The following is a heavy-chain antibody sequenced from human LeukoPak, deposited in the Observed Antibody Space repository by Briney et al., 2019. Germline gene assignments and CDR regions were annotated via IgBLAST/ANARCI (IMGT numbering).Heavy chain of an antibody. D-gene: IGHD6-13*01. V-gene: IGHV3-7*01. Sequence: GGSLRLSCAASGFTFSSYWMSWVRQAPGKGLEWVANIKQDGSEKYYVDSVKGRFTISRDNAKNSLYLQMNSLRAEDTAVYYCAREGGSSWSWAFDIWGQGTMVTVSS. CDR1: GFTFSSYW. CDR3: AREGGSSWSWAFDI. CDR2: IKQDGSEK. J-gene: IGHJ3*02.